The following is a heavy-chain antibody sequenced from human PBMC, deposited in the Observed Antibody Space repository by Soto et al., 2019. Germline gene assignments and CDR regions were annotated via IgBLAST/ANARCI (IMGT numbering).Heavy chain of an antibody. CDR1: GGAIDSCA. V-gene: IGHV1-69*13. Sequence: GASLEVRWKACGGAIDSCAGRWVQQANGQGLEWMGGIIPIFGTANYAQKFQGRVTITADESTSTAYMELSSLRSEDTAVYYCARVIGSSAFGWFDPWGQGTLVTVSS. CDR3: ARVIGSSAFGWFDP. D-gene: IGHD6-6*01. J-gene: IGHJ5*02. CDR2: IIPIFGTA.